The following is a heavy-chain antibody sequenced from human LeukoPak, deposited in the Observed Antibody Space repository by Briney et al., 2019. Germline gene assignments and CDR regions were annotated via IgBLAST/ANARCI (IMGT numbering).Heavy chain of an antibody. V-gene: IGHV4-39*07. Sequence: DPSETLSLTCTVSGGSISSSSYYWGWIRQPPGKGLEWIGSIYYSGSTYYNPSLKSRVTISVDTSKNQFSLKLSSVTAADTAVYYCARSPPGPYYDFWSGHKRYFDYWGQGTLVTVSS. D-gene: IGHD3-3*01. CDR3: ARSPPGPYYDFWSGHKRYFDY. CDR2: IYYSGST. CDR1: GGSISSSSYY. J-gene: IGHJ4*02.